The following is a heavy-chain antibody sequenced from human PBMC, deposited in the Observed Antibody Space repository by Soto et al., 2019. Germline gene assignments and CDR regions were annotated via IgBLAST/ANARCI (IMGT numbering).Heavy chain of an antibody. V-gene: IGHV3-48*01. D-gene: IGHD4-17*01. CDR3: AREGGDLSLYSYYYMDV. CDR1: GFTFSSYS. CDR2: ISSSSSTI. Sequence: SGGSLRLSCAASGFTFSSYSMNWVRQAPGKGLEWVSYISSSSSTIYYADSVKGRFTISRDNAKNSLYLQMNSLRAEDTAVYYCAREGGDLSLYSYYYMDVWGKGTTVTVSS. J-gene: IGHJ6*03.